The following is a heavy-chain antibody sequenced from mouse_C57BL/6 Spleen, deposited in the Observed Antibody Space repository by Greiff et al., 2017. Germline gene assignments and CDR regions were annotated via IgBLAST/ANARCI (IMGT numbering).Heavy chain of an antibody. CDR1: GYTFTSYW. V-gene: IGHV1-69*01. J-gene: IGHJ2*01. D-gene: IGHD2-1*01. CDR3: ARNYGNYDYFGC. Sequence: QVQLQQPGAELVMPGASVKLSCKASGYTFTSYWMHWVKQRPGQGLEWIGEIDPSDSYTNYNQKFKGKSTLTVDKSSSTAYMQLSSLTSEDSAVYYCARNYGNYDYFGCWGQGTTLTVSS. CDR2: IDPSDSYT.